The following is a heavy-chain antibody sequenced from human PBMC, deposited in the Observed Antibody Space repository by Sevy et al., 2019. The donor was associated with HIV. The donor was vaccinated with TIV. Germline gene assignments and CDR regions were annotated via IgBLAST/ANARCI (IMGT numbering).Heavy chain of an antibody. CDR1: GDTVSNNSGA. V-gene: IGHV6-1*01. Sequence: SQTLSLTCAISGDTVSNNSGAWNWIRQSPSRGLEWLGRTYYRSKWFYDYAVSVKSRIAINPDTTKNQISLQLKSVTPEDTAVHYCAREQWLSGNGVDPWGQGTLVTVYS. D-gene: IGHD6-19*01. CDR3: AREQWLSGNGVDP. CDR2: TYYRSKWFY. J-gene: IGHJ5*02.